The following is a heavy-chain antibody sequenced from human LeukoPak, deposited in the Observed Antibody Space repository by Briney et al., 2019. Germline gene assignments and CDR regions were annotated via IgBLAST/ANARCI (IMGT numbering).Heavy chain of an antibody. CDR2: MTPRFGTG. CDR3: ARGHSSSSGSDY. Sequence: GASVKVSCKASGGTFRSKDITWVRQAPGQGLEWVGGMTPRFGTGNTAQKFQGRVAVTADESTSTVYMELTSLRSDDTALYYCARGHSSSSGSDYWGQGTLVTVSS. J-gene: IGHJ4*02. D-gene: IGHD6-6*01. CDR1: GGTFRSKD. V-gene: IGHV1-69*13.